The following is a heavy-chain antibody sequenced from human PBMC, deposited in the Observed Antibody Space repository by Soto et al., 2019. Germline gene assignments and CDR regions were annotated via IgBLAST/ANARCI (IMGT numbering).Heavy chain of an antibody. V-gene: IGHV4-39*01. CDR3: ARITFGGVIVIPVPFWYFDL. CDR2: IYYSGST. CDR1: GGSISSSSYY. Sequence: QLQLQESGPGLVKPSETLSLTCTVSGGSISSSSYYWGWIRQPPGKGLEWIGSIYYSGSTYYNPSLKSRVPISVDTSKNQFSLKLSSVTAADTAVYYCARITFGGVIVIPVPFWYFDLWGRGTLVTVSS. J-gene: IGHJ2*01. D-gene: IGHD3-16*02.